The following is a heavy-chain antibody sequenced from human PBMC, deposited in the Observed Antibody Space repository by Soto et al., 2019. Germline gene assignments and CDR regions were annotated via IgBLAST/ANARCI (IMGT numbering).Heavy chain of an antibody. CDR1: GFTVSSDY. D-gene: IGHD3-10*01. V-gene: IGHV3-66*01. CDR2: IYSGGST. Sequence: PGGSLRLSCAASGFTVSSDYMSWVRQAPGKGLEWVSVIYSGGSTYYADSVKGRFTISRDNSKNTLYLQMNSLRAEDTAVYYCARCVWFDELSRAFVIWGQGTMVTVSS. CDR3: ARCVWFDELSRAFVI. J-gene: IGHJ3*02.